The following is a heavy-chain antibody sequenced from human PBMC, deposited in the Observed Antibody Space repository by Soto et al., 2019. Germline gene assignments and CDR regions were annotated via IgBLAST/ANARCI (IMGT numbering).Heavy chain of an antibody. CDR3: ARGYCSGGRCNSPNYFDC. D-gene: IGHD2-15*01. J-gene: IGHJ4*02. CDR1: GFTVSSNY. V-gene: IGHV3-53*01. Sequence: GGSLRLSCSASGFTVSSNYMNWVRQAPGKGLEWVSVIYTGGSTYYADSVQGRFTISRDNSKNTLYLQMNSLRAEDTAVYYCARGYCSGGRCNSPNYFDCWGQGTLVT. CDR2: IYTGGST.